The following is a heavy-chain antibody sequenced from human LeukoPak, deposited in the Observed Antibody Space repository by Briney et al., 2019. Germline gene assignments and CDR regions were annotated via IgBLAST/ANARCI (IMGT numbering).Heavy chain of an antibody. CDR3: RLYDLVRVRTFDV. CDR2: IYYSGNT. V-gene: IGHV4-4*02. J-gene: IGHJ3*01. D-gene: IGHD3-3*01. Sequence: SGTLPLTCAVSGGSISSSNWWSWVRQPPGKGLEWIGNIYYSGNTYYNPSLKSRVTISVDTSKNQFSLKLSSVTAADTAVYFCRLYDLVRVRTFDVWGQGTMVTVSS. CDR1: GGSISSSNW.